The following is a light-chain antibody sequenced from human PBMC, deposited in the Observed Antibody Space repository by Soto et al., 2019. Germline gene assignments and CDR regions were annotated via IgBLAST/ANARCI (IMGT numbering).Light chain of an antibody. CDR2: RNN. J-gene: IGLJ3*02. CDR1: SSNIGSNY. Sequence: QPVLTQPPSASGTPGQRVTISCSGSSSNIGSNYVYWYQQFPGTAPKLLIYRNNQRPSGVPDRFSGSKSGTSASLAISGLRSEDEADYYCAAWDDSLSGPWVFGGGTKLTVL. V-gene: IGLV1-47*01. CDR3: AAWDDSLSGPWV.